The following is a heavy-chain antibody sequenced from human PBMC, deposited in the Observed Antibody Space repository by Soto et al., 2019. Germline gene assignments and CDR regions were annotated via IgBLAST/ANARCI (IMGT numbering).Heavy chain of an antibody. D-gene: IGHD5-12*01. CDR1: GFPFSSYV. CDR2: ISYDGSNK. J-gene: IGHJ6*02. Sequence: QVQLVEPGGGVVQPGRSLRPSWAASGFPFSSYVMHWVRRVPGRGLEWVAVISYDGSNKYYADSVKGRFTISRDNSKNTLYLQMNSLRAEDTAVYYCARDYYRFNSGYGFSMDVWGQGTTVTVSS. V-gene: IGHV3-30-3*01. CDR3: ARDYYRFNSGYGFSMDV.